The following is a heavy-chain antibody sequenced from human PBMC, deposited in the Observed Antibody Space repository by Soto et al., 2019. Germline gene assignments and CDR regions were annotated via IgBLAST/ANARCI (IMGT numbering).Heavy chain of an antibody. CDR3: ASPNTSPGNRAHYYHYCIQI. V-gene: IGHV5-10-1*01. CDR2: IDPSDSYT. J-gene: IGHJ6*02. CDR1: GYSFTSYW. D-gene: IGHD1-1*01. Sequence: GESLKISCKGSGYSFTSYWISWVRQMPGKGLEWMGRIDPSDSYTNYSPSFQGHVTISADKSISTAYLQWSSLKASDTAMYYCASPNTSPGNRAHYYHYCIQIWHQETTGT.